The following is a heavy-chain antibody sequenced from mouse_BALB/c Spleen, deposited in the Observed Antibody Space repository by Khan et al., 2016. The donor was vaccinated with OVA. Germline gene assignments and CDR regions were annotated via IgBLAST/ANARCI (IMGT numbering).Heavy chain of an antibody. D-gene: IGHD2-1*01. J-gene: IGHJ2*01. CDR1: GFTFSTYT. CDR3: TRDRVMRAGYFDY. V-gene: IGHV5-6-4*01. Sequence: EGERGGSGGGLVKPGGSLKLSCAASGFTFSTYTMSWVRQTPEKRLEWVATISSGGSYTFYPDSMKGRFTISRDNAMNTMTQQTSTLKSKDTAMYYYTRDRVMRAGYFDYWGQGTTLTVSS. CDR2: ISSGGSYT.